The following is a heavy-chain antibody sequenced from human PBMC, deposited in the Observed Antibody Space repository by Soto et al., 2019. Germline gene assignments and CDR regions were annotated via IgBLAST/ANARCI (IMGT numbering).Heavy chain of an antibody. Sequence: SETLSLTCTVSGGSISSYYWSWIRQPPGKGLEWIGYIYYSGSTNYNPSLKSRVTISVDTSKNQFSLKLNSVTAADTAVYYCARRYQLLHNNYYYYYMDVWGKGTTVTVSS. D-gene: IGHD2-2*01. J-gene: IGHJ6*03. CDR2: IYYSGST. CDR3: ARRYQLLHNNYYYYYMDV. V-gene: IGHV4-59*08. CDR1: GGSISSYY.